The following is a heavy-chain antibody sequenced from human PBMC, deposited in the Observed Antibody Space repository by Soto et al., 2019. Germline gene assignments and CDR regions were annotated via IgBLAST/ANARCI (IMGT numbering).Heavy chain of an antibody. CDR2: MNPNSGNT. CDR3: ARGRGYSSGWYVGDGMDV. Sequence: ASVKVSCKASGYTFTSYYINWVRQATGQGLEWMGWMNPNSGNTGYAQKFQGRVTMTRNTSISTAYMELSSLRSEDTAVYYCARGRGYSSGWYVGDGMDVWGQGTTVTVSS. V-gene: IGHV1-8*02. D-gene: IGHD6-19*01. J-gene: IGHJ6*02. CDR1: GYTFTSYY.